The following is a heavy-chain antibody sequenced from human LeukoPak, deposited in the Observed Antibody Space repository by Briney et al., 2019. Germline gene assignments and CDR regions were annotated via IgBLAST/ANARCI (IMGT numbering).Heavy chain of an antibody. CDR1: GFTYSSYA. CDR2: IYSGGST. V-gene: IGHV3-53*01. Sequence: GGSLRLPCAASGFTYSSYAMHWVRQAPGKGLEWVSVIYSGGSTYYADSVKGRFTISRDNSKNTLYLQMNSLRAEDTAVYYCARVWFGESFFDYWGQGTLVTVSS. CDR3: ARVWFGESFFDY. J-gene: IGHJ4*02. D-gene: IGHD3-10*01.